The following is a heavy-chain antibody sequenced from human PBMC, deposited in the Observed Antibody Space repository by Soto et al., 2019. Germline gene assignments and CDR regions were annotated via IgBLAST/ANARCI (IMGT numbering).Heavy chain of an antibody. Sequence: SQTLSLTCAISGDSVSSNSAAWNWIRQSPSRGLECLGRTYYRSKWYNDNAVSVKSRITITPDTSKNQFSLQLNSVTPEDTAVYYCARSGMAIGGTFDYWGQGTLVTVSS. CDR3: ARSGMAIGGTFDY. J-gene: IGHJ4*02. D-gene: IGHD1-26*01. V-gene: IGHV6-1*01. CDR1: GDSVSSNSAA. CDR2: TYYRSKWYN.